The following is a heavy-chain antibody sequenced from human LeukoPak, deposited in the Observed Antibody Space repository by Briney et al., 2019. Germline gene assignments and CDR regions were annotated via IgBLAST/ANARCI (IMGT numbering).Heavy chain of an antibody. CDR2: ISYDGSNK. D-gene: IGHD3-10*01. Sequence: GRSLRLSCAASGFTFSSYGMHWARQAPGKGLEWVAVISYDGSNKYYADSVKGRFTISRDNSKNTLYLQMNSLRAEDTAVYYCARGPYGSGSTIDYWGRGTLVTVSS. CDR1: GFTFSSYG. J-gene: IGHJ4*02. CDR3: ARGPYGSGSTIDY. V-gene: IGHV3-30*03.